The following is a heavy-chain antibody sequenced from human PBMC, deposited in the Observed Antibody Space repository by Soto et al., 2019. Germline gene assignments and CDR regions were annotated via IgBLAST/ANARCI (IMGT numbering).Heavy chain of an antibody. D-gene: IGHD3-3*01. J-gene: IGHJ6*03. CDR1: GGSMSSHY. V-gene: IGHV4-59*08. Sequence: SETLSLTCAVSGGSMSSHYWSGIRKPPEKGLEWIGDIYYSGNTNYNPSLKSRVTISVDTSKNQFSLKLSSVTAADTAVYYCATRAADYDFWSGYYSYYYYMDVWGKGTTVTVSS. CDR2: IYYSGNT. CDR3: ATRAADYDFWSGYYSYYYYMDV.